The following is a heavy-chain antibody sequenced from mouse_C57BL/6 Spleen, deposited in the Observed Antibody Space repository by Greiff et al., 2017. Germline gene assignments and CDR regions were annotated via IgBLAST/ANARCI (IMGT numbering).Heavy chain of an antibody. Sequence: VQLQESGAELVKPGASVKMSCKASGYTFTTYPIEWMKQNHGKSLEWIGNFHPYNDDTKYNEKFKGKATLTVEKSSSTVYLELSRLTSDDSAVYYCVRFGIYDGYYGYFDVWGTGTTVTVSS. J-gene: IGHJ1*03. V-gene: IGHV1-47*01. D-gene: IGHD2-3*01. CDR1: GYTFTTYP. CDR2: FHPYNDDT. CDR3: VRFGIYDGYYGYFDV.